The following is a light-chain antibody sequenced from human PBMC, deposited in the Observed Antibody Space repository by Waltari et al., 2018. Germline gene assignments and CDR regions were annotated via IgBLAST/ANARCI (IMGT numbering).Light chain of an antibody. CDR1: SSDIGGYNR. Sequence: QAALTQSPSVSGSPGQSVTISCTGTSSDIGGYNRFSWYQQHPGKAPKLMIYEVSNRPSGVSDRFSGSKSGNTASLIISGLQAEDEADYYCSSYASSITFLFGGGTRLTVL. V-gene: IGLV2-14*01. J-gene: IGLJ2*01. CDR3: SSYASSITFL. CDR2: EVS.